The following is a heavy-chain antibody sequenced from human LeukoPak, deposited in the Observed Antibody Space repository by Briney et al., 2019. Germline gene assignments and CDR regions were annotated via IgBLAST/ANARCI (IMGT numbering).Heavy chain of an antibody. CDR3: ARGSDDFWSGYSPSY. CDR1: GYTFTGYY. Sequence: VASVKVSCKASGYTFTGYYMHWVRQAPGQGLEWMGWINPNSGGTNNAQKFQGRVTMTRDTSISTAYMELSRLRSDDTTVYYCARGSDDFWSGYSPSYWGQGTLVTVSS. J-gene: IGHJ4*02. V-gene: IGHV1-2*02. CDR2: INPNSGGT. D-gene: IGHD3-3*01.